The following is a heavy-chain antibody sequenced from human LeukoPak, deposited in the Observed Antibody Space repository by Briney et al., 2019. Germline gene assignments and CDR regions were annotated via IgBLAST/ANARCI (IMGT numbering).Heavy chain of an antibody. Sequence: SVKVSCKASGGTFSSYAISWVRQAPGQGLEWMGGIIPIFGTANYAQKFQGRVTITADGSTSTDHMELSSLRSEDTAVDYCARDPLAGGSGGSGTFEYWGQGTLVTVSS. V-gene: IGHV1-69*13. CDR1: GGTFSSYA. D-gene: IGHD3-10*01. CDR3: ARDPLAGGSGGSGTFEY. CDR2: IIPIFGTA. J-gene: IGHJ4*02.